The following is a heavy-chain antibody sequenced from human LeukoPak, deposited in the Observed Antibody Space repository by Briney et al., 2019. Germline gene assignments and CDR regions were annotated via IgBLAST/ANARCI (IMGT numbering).Heavy chain of an antibody. D-gene: IGHD2-21*02. CDR3: ARGKDTVTATYLEH. V-gene: IGHV1-69*05. CDR2: IIPVFGTT. CDR1: GGTFSTYS. J-gene: IGHJ4*02. Sequence: ASVKVSCKASGGTFSTYSINWVRQAPGQGLEWIGGIIPVFGTTNYIQKFQGRVTITTDESTGTAYMELRGLKSEDTAIYYCARGKDTVTATYLEHWGQGTLVTVSS.